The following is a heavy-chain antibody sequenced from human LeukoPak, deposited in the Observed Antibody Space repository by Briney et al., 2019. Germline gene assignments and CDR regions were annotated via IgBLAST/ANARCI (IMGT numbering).Heavy chain of an antibody. CDR2: IYHSGST. V-gene: IGHV4-38-2*02. Sequence: SETLSLTCTVSGYSISSGYYWGWIRQPPGKGLEWIGSIYHSGSTYYNPSLKSRVTISVDTSKNQFSLKLSSVTAADTAVYYCAGYCSGGSCLTQDAWGQGTLVTVSS. CDR1: GYSISSGYY. D-gene: IGHD2-15*01. J-gene: IGHJ5*02. CDR3: AGYCSGGSCLTQDA.